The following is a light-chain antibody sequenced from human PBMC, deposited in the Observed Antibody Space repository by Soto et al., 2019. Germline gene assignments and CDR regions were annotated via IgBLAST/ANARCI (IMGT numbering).Light chain of an antibody. CDR1: QGVGDD. Sequence: AIQMTQSPSSLSASVGDRVTITCRASQGVGDDLAWYQQRPGTAPKVLIYAASTLQFGVPQRFSGSGSGTFFTLTITSLQPDDSATYYCLQDHDYPHTFGQGTKVEI. J-gene: IGKJ1*01. CDR2: AAS. V-gene: IGKV1-6*02. CDR3: LQDHDYPHT.